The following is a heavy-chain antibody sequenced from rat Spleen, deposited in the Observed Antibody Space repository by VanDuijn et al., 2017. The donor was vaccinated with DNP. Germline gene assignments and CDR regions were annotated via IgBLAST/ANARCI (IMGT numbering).Heavy chain of an antibody. J-gene: IGHJ2*01. CDR3: ARRRYGYGLFDY. D-gene: IGHD1-7*01. CDR2: ISPNSDLI. Sequence: EVQLVESGGGLVQPGKSLKLSCAASGFTFNKYYMAWVRQAPTKGLEWVASISPNSDLIYYRDSVEGRFAVSRDNAKSTLYLQMNSLRSEDTATYYCARRRYGYGLFDYWGQGVMVTVSS. V-gene: IGHV5-25*01. CDR1: GFTFNKYY.